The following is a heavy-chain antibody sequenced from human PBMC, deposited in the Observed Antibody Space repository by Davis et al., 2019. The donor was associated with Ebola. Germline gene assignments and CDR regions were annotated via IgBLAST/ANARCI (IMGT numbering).Heavy chain of an antibody. CDR3: ARGIARRYCSGGSCPSYYYGMDV. Sequence: SVKVSCKASGGTFSSYAISWVRQAPGQGLEWMGGIIPIFGTANYAQKFQGRVTITADESTSPAYMELSSLRSEDTAVYYCARGIARRYCSGGSCPSYYYGMDVWGQGTTVTVSS. V-gene: IGHV1-69*13. J-gene: IGHJ6*02. D-gene: IGHD2-15*01. CDR1: GGTFSSYA. CDR2: IIPIFGTA.